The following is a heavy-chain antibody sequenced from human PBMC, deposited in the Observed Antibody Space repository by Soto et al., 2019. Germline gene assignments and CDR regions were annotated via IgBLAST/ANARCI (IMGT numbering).Heavy chain of an antibody. CDR3: AKSNWPGATDY. Sequence: QPGGSLRLSCAASGFTFNNYAMNWFRQAPGKGLEWVSTVSGSASTSYSADSVKGRFTISRDNSKSSMYLQMNSLRAEDTAVYYCAKSNWPGATDYWGQGTLVTVSS. CDR2: VSGSASTS. J-gene: IGHJ4*02. CDR1: GFTFNNYA. V-gene: IGHV3-23*01. D-gene: IGHD2-8*01.